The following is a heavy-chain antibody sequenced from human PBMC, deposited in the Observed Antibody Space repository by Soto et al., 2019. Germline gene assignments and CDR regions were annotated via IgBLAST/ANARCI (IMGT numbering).Heavy chain of an antibody. Sequence: QVQLVQSGAEVKKPGSSVKVSCKASGGTFSSYTISWVRQAPGQGLEWMGRIIPILGIANYAQKFQGRVTNTADKSTSTAYMELSSLRSEDTAVYSCARDLASYSSSWYGDYWGQGTLVTVSS. CDR1: GGTFSSYT. CDR2: IIPILGIA. V-gene: IGHV1-69*08. J-gene: IGHJ4*02. CDR3: ARDLASYSSSWYGDY. D-gene: IGHD6-13*01.